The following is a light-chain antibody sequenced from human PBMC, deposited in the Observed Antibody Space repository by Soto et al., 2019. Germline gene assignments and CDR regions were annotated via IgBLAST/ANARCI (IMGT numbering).Light chain of an antibody. CDR1: SSGVGGYNY. CDR3: SSYTSSSTLAV. Sequence: QSVLTQPASVSGSPGQTITITCPGTSSGVGGYNYASWYQQHPGKAPKLMIYEVSNRPSGVSNRFSGSKSGNTASLTISGLEAEDEADYYCSSYTSSSTLAVFGTGTKVTVL. V-gene: IGLV2-14*01. J-gene: IGLJ1*01. CDR2: EVS.